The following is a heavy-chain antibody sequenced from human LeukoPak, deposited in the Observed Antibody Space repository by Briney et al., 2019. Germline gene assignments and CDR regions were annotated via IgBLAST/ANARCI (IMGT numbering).Heavy chain of an antibody. CDR2: ISYDGSNK. CDR1: GFAFSSYG. J-gene: IGHJ4*02. Sequence: GGSLRLSCAASGFAFSSYGMHWVRQAPGKGLEWVAVISYDGSNKYYADSVKGRFTISRDNSKNTLYLQMNSLRAEDTAVYYCAKKSRPFESSGHFDYWGQGTLVTVSS. D-gene: IGHD3-22*01. CDR3: AKKSRPFESSGHFDY. V-gene: IGHV3-30*18.